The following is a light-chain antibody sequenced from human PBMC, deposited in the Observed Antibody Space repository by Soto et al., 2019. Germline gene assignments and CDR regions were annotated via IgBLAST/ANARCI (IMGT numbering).Light chain of an antibody. CDR1: QSVGSN. J-gene: IGKJ3*01. CDR2: DAS. CDR3: QQRSNGPLFT. Sequence: DIVLTQSPATLSLSPGERATLSCRASQSVGSNLAWYQQKPGQAPRLLIYDASNRATGIPARFSGTGSGTDFTLTISSLEPEDFAVYYCQQRSNGPLFTFGPGTNVDIK. V-gene: IGKV3-11*01.